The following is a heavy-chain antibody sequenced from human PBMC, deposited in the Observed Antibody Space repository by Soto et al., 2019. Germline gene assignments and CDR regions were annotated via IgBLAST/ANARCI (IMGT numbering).Heavy chain of an antibody. Sequence: QVRLAQSGAEVKKPGASVKVSCQASGYIFTANFINWVRQAPGQGLEWMGRLNPNTGDAAYAQEFQRLVTMTRDTFISTAYMEVTSLTSDDTAVSSCARCFRYDSSSYGIDSWGQGTLVTVSS. CDR3: ARCFRYDSSSYGIDS. V-gene: IGHV1-2*06. CDR1: GYIFTANF. CDR2: LNPNTGDA. J-gene: IGHJ4*02. D-gene: IGHD3-22*01.